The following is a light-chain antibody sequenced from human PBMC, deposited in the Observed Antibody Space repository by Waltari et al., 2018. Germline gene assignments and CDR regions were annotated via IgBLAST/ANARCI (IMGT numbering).Light chain of an antibody. CDR2: HTS. V-gene: IGKV3-20*01. Sequence: EIMLLQSPGTLSLSPGDRATLSCKASQSILKYLAWYQQKPGQAPRLLIYHTSIRATGIPDRFSGSGSETDFSLTIRRLEPEDFAVYDCQHYVRLPVTFGQGTNVEIK. CDR1: QSILKY. CDR3: QHYVRLPVT. J-gene: IGKJ1*01.